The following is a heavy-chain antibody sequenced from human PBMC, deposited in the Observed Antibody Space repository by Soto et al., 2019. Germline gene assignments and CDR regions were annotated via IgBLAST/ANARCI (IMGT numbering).Heavy chain of an antibody. V-gene: IGHV1-69*04. CDR2: IIPILGIA. J-gene: IGHJ5*02. CDR3: ARDQVPNWFDP. Sequence: SVKVSCKASGGTFSSYTISWVRQAPGQGLEWMGRIIPILGIANYAQKFQGRVTITADKSTSTAYMELSSLRSEDTAVYYCARDQVPNWFDPWGQGTLVTVSS. CDR1: GGTFSSYT.